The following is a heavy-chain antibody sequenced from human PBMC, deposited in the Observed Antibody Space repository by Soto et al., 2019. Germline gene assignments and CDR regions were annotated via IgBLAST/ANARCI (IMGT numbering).Heavy chain of an antibody. J-gene: IGHJ5*02. CDR1: GGSISSGDYY. CDR2: IHNSGTT. CDR3: ARGVTFGGVIAPRFDP. D-gene: IGHD3-16*02. Sequence: QVQLQESGPGLVKPSQTLSLICTVSGGSISSGDYYWSWIRQHPGKDLEWIGYIHNSGTTYYIPPLKGRVTMSVDTSKNQLSLKVTSVTAADTAVYYCARGVTFGGVIAPRFDPWGQGTLVTVSS. V-gene: IGHV4-31*03.